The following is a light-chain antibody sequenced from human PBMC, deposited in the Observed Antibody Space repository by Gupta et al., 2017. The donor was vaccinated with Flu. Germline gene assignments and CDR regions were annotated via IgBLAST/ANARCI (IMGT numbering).Light chain of an antibody. Sequence: EIVLTHSPYTVSLSPGERATLSCRASQSVNSNYLAWYQQKPGQAPRLLIYDASSRDTGIPDRFSGSGCGTEFTLTISRREPEDFAVYSCQQYYTSPGPFGQGTKVEVK. V-gene: IGKV3-20*01. J-gene: IGKJ1*01. CDR3: QQYYTSPGP. CDR1: QSVNSNY. CDR2: DAS.